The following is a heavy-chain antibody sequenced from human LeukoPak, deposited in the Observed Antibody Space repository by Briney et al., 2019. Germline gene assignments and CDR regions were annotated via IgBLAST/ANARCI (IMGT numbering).Heavy chain of an antibody. CDR2: IYHSGST. V-gene: IGHV4-39*07. CDR1: GGSISSNSYY. D-gene: IGHD6-19*01. Sequence: SETLSLTCAVSGGSISSNSYYWGWIRQPPGKGLEWIGSIYHSGSTYYNPSLKSRVTISVDTSKNQFSLKLSSVTAADTAVYYCARVGVAGTQGLDYWGQGTLVTVSS. J-gene: IGHJ4*02. CDR3: ARVGVAGTQGLDY.